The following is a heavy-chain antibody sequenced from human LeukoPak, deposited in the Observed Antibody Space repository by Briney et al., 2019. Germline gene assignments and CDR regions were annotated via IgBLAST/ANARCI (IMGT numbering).Heavy chain of an antibody. Sequence: ASVKVSCKAIGYTFTGYYMHWVRQAPGQGLEWMGGINPNSGDTNYAQKFQGRVTMTRDTSISTAYMELSRLSSDDTAVYYCARLKPPDDDWGQGTLVTVSS. CDR3: ARLKPPDDD. CDR1: GYTFTGYY. V-gene: IGHV1-2*02. CDR2: INPNSGDT. J-gene: IGHJ4*02.